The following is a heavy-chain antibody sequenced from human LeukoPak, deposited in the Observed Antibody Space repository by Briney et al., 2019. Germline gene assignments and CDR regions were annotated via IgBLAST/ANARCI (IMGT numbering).Heavy chain of an antibody. CDR3: AKDQGMATILDY. CDR2: ISYDGSDK. D-gene: IGHD5-24*01. Sequence: PGRSLRLSCAASGFTFSSCDMHWVRQAPGKGLEWVALISYDGSDKYYADSVRGRFTISRDNSKNTLYLQMNSLRTEDTAVYYCAKDQGMATILDYWGQGTLVTVSS. CDR1: GFTFSSCD. J-gene: IGHJ4*02. V-gene: IGHV3-30*18.